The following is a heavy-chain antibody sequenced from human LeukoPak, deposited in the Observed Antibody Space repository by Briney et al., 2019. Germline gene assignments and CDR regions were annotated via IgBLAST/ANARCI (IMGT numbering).Heavy chain of an antibody. Sequence: ASVKVSCKASGYTFTSYYMHWVRQAPGQGLEWMGIINPSGGSTSYAQKFQGRVTMTRDTSTSTVYMELSSLRSEDTAVYYCARGYCSGGSCYSVGPIDYWGQGTLVTVSS. CDR2: INPSGGST. D-gene: IGHD2-15*01. V-gene: IGHV1-46*01. CDR3: ARGYCSGGSCYSVGPIDY. CDR1: GYTFTSYY. J-gene: IGHJ4*02.